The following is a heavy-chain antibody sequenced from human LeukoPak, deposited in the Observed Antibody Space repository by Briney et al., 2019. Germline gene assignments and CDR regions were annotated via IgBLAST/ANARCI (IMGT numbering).Heavy chain of an antibody. J-gene: IGHJ4*02. V-gene: IGHV1-69*13. D-gene: IGHD3-3*01. CDR2: IIPIFGTA. CDR1: GGTFSSYA. Sequence: SVKVSCKASGGTFSSYAISWVRQAPGQGLEWMGGIIPIFGTANYAQKFQGRVTITADESTSTAYMELSSLISEDTAVYYCARGLRDDFWSGYHYYFDYWGQGTLVTVSS. CDR3: ARGLRDDFWSGYHYYFDY.